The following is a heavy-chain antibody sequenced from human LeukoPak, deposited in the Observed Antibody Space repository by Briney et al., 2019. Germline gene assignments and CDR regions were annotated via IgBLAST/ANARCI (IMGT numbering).Heavy chain of an antibody. V-gene: IGHV3-23*01. CDR1: GFPFSSYA. D-gene: IGHD4-23*01. CDR3: AKLDYGGNSGGMGGGFDY. J-gene: IGHJ4*02. CDR2: ISGSGGST. Sequence: GGSLRLSCSASGFPFSSYAMHWVRQAPGKGLEYVSAISGSGGSTYYADSVKGRFTISRDNSKNTLYLQMNSLRAEDTAVYYCAKLDYGGNSGGMGGGFDYWGQGTLVTVSS.